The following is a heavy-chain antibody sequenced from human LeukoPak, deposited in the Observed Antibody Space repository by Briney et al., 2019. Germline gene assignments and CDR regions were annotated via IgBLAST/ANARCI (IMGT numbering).Heavy chain of an antibody. CDR3: TTGLASAGHDGY. CDR1: GFNFNSAW. D-gene: IGHD6-13*01. Sequence: PGGSLRLSCVGSGFNFNSAWVGWVRQVPGRGLEWVGRIKSKKDGGTADYAAPVKDRFTISRDDSKNTLFLQMNSLKTEDTAVYYCTTGLASAGHDGYWGQGTLVTVSS. J-gene: IGHJ4*02. V-gene: IGHV3-15*05. CDR2: IKSKKDGGTA.